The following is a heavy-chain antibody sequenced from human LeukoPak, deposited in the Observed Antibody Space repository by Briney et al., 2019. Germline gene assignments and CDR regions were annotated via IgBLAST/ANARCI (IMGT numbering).Heavy chain of an antibody. Sequence: QSGGSLRLSCVASGFIFKNNGMHWVRQAPGKGLEWVAFIRFDESDKFYADSVKGRFTISRDISKNTLFLEMNGLRVDDTALYYCVKDNPVCESWGQGTLVIVSS. CDR1: GFIFKNNG. V-gene: IGHV3-30*02. CDR3: VKDNPVCES. D-gene: IGHD2-21*01. CDR2: IRFDESDK. J-gene: IGHJ5*02.